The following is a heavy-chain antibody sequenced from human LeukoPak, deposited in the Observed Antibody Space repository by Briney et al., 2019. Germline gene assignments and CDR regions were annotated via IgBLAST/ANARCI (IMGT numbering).Heavy chain of an antibody. Sequence: PSETLSLTCTVSGGSISSYYWSWIRQPPGKGLERIGYIYYSGSTNYNPSLKSRVTISVDTSKNQFSLKLSSVTAADTAVYYCARDRGSGWFPDFVYWGQGTLVTVSS. CDR1: GGSISSYY. D-gene: IGHD6-19*01. CDR3: ARDRGSGWFPDFVY. CDR2: IYYSGST. J-gene: IGHJ4*02. V-gene: IGHV4-59*01.